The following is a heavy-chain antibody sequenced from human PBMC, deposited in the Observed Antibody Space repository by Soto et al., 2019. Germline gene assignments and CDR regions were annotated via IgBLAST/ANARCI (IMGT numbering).Heavy chain of an antibody. CDR2: FDFNSGRI. CDR1: AFTSRNYA. J-gene: IGHJ6*02. CDR3: TKDLVPGGADV. Sequence: SLRLSCVASAFTSRNYAIHWVRQAPGKGLEWVSGFDFNSGRIGYADSVKGRFTISRDNAKNSLSLEMNSLRVEDTALYYCTKDLVPGGADVWGHGTTVTVSS. D-gene: IGHD3-16*01. V-gene: IGHV3-9*02.